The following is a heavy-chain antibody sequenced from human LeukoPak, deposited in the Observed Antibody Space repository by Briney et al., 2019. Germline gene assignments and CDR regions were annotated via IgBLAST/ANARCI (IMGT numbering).Heavy chain of an antibody. D-gene: IGHD1-26*01. CDR1: GGSISSHY. V-gene: IGHV4-59*11. J-gene: IGHJ4*02. CDR3: ARVLSGSYHLDY. CDR2: IYYSGST. Sequence: SETLSLTCTVSGGSISSHYWSWIRQPPGKGLEWIGYIYYSGSTNYNPSLKCRVTISVDTSKNQFSLKLSSVTAADTAVYYCARVLSGSYHLDYWGQGTLVTVSS.